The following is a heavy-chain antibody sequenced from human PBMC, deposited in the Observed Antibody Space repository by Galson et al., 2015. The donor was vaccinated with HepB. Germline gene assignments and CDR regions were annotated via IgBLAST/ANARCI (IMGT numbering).Heavy chain of an antibody. V-gene: IGHV4-31*03. D-gene: IGHD4-17*01. CDR2: IYYSGST. CDR3: ARKHRDYGDYVGAPVLGWFDP. CDR1: GGSISSGGYY. J-gene: IGHJ5*02. Sequence: TLSLTCTVSGGSISSGGYYWSWIRQHPGKGLEWIGYIYYSGSTYYNPSLKSRVTISVDTSKNQFSLKLSSVTAADTAVYYCARKHRDYGDYVGAPVLGWFDPWGQGTLVTVSS.